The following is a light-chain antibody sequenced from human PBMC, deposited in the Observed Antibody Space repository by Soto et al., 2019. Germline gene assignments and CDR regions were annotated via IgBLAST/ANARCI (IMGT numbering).Light chain of an antibody. J-gene: IGKJ4*01. CDR1: QSVSSN. CDR3: QQYGSSHMLT. Sequence: ENVLTHSPFTLSLSLGGRSNLSCRASQSVSSNLARYQQKPGQAPSLLSYGASSRATGIPDRFSGSGSGTDFTLTISRLEPEDFAVYYCQQYGSSHMLTFGGGTKVDIK. V-gene: IGKV3-20*01. CDR2: GAS.